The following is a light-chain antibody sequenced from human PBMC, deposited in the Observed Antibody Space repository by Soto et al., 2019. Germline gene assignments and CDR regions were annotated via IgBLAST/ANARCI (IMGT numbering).Light chain of an antibody. CDR3: ESWDSNTRV. V-gene: IGLV4-60*03. J-gene: IGLJ3*02. Sequence: QSVLTQPSSASASLGSSVSLTCTLSSGHSFYVIAWHQQQPGTAPRYLMKLEGSGNYNKGSGVPERFSGSSSGADRYLTISNLQSEDEGDYYCESWDSNTRVFGGGTKVTVL. CDR2: LEGSGNY. CDR1: SGHSFYV.